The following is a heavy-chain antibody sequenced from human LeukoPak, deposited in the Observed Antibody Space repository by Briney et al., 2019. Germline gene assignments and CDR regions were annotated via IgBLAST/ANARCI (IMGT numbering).Heavy chain of an antibody. V-gene: IGHV1-18*01. CDR3: ARDSRYDFWGLADFDI. J-gene: IGHJ3*02. CDR1: GYTFTSYG. CDR2: ISAYNGNT. Sequence: GASVKLSCKASGYTFTSYGISWVRQAPGQGLEGMGWISAYNGNTNYAQNLQGRVTMTTDTSTSTAYMELRSLRSDDTAVYYCARDSRYDFWGLADFDIWGQGTMVTVSS. D-gene: IGHD3-3*01.